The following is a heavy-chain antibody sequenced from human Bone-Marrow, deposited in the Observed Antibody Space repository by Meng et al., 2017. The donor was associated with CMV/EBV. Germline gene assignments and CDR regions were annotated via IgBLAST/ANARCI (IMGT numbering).Heavy chain of an antibody. CDR1: GFTFSSYA. V-gene: IGHV3-30-3*01. J-gene: IGHJ5*02. D-gene: IGHD2-2*01. Sequence: GESLKISCAASGFTFSSYAMNWVRQAPGKGLEWVAVISYDGSNKYYADSVKGRFTISRDNSKNTLYLQMNSLRAEDTAVYYCARGYCSSTSCYRPWFDPWGQGTLVTVSS. CDR2: ISYDGSNK. CDR3: ARGYCSSTSCYRPWFDP.